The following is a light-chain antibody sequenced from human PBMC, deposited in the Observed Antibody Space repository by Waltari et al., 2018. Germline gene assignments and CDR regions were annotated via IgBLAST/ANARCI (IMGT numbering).Light chain of an antibody. Sequence: QSALTQPASVSGSPGQSITISCTGTSSDIGDYDYVSWYQQYPGKAPKLIIYDVTKRPPGSSNLFSGSKSGNTASLSISGLQAADEADYFCSSYSHTNTFFYVFGSGTKVTVL. CDR1: SSDIGDYDY. CDR2: DVT. J-gene: IGLJ1*01. V-gene: IGLV2-14*03. CDR3: SSYSHTNTFFYV.